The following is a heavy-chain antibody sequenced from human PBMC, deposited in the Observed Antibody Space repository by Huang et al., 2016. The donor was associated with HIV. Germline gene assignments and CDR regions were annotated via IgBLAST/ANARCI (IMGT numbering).Heavy chain of an antibody. CDR2: ISKDGSNN. D-gene: IGHD5-18*01. CDR1: GFPFNNHA. V-gene: IGHV3-30-3*01. CDR3: ARAKDTWDAYDI. Sequence: QVQLVESGGGVVQPGRSLRLSCAASGFPFNNHAMHWVRQAPGKGLDWVAVISKDGSNNYYADSVKGRFTISRDSSKSTLFLHMTSLRTEDTAVYYCARAKDTWDAYDIGGQGTMVIVSS. J-gene: IGHJ3*02.